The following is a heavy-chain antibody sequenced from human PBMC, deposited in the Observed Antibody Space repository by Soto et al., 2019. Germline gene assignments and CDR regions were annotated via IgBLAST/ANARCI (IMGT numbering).Heavy chain of an antibody. V-gene: IGHV3-15*07. CDR1: GFTVSTLY. J-gene: IGHJ4*02. D-gene: IGHD3-22*01. Sequence: GGSLILSCAASGFTVSTLYMNWVRQAPGKGLEWVGRIKSKTDGGTTDYAAPVKGRFTISRDDSKNTLYLQMNSLKTEDTAVYYCTTDPRVVVITTGYWGQGTLVTVSS. CDR2: IKSKTDGGTT. CDR3: TTDPRVVVITTGY.